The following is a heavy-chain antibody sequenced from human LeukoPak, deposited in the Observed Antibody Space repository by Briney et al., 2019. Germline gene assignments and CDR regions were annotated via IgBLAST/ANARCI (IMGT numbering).Heavy chain of an antibody. Sequence: GGSLRLSCVASGFPLGSYWMTWVRQAPGKGLEWVANIKQDGSKRSYVDSVKGRFTISRDNAKNSLYLQMNSLRAEDTAIYYCTRVGYIDEGIDYWGQGTLVTVSS. V-gene: IGHV3-7*04. D-gene: IGHD5-24*01. J-gene: IGHJ4*02. CDR2: IKQDGSKR. CDR1: GFPLGSYW. CDR3: TRVGYIDEGIDY.